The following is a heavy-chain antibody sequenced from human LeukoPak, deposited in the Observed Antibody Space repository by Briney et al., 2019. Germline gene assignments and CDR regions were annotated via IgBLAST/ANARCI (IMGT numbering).Heavy chain of an antibody. CDR1: GGSISSTNW. J-gene: IGHJ4*02. CDR3: AREGGPYRPLDY. V-gene: IGHV4-4*02. Sequence: SETLSLTCGVSGGSISSTNWWTWVRQPPGEGLEWIGEVHLSGRTNYNPSFESRVTMSVDMSENHISLKLTSVTAADTAVYYCAREGGPYRPLDYSGQGTLVTVSS. CDR2: VHLSGRT.